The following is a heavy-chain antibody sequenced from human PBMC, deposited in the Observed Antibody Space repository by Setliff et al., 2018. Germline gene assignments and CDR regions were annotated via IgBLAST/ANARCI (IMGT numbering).Heavy chain of an antibody. CDR2: VSFSGST. CDR3: ARDGVPPLNYNFWSGNFEF. D-gene: IGHD3-3*01. Sequence: PSETLSLTCNVSGASISRTSYYWGWIRQSPGKGVEWIASVSFSGSTYYNSALKSRATIFAHKSQTHFSLRLTSATAADTAVYYCARDGVPPLNYNFWSGNFEFWGQGTLVTVSS. J-gene: IGHJ4*02. V-gene: IGHV4-39*02. CDR1: GASISRTSYY.